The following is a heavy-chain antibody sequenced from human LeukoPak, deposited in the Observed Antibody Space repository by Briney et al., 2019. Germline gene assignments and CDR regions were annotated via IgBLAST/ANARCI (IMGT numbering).Heavy chain of an antibody. D-gene: IGHD1-1*01. V-gene: IGHV1-18*01. J-gene: IGHJ4*02. CDR2: VSAYNGNT. CDR3: ARHAGTTLFDY. Sequence: ASVKVSCKASGYTFSSYGISWVRPAPGQGLEWMGWVSAYNGNTNSAQKLQGRVSMTTDTSTSTAYRELRSLRSDDTAVYYCARHAGTTLFDYWGQGTLVTVSS. CDR1: GYTFSSYG.